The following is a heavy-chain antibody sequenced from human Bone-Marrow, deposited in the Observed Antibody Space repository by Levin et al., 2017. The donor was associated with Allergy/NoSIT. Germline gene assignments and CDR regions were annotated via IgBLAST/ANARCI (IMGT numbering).Heavy chain of an antibody. V-gene: IGHV1-18*01. CDR3: ATLRYYFDFTANSEGVVFEY. Sequence: GESLKISCKTSGYTFTSHGISWVRQAPGQGLEWMGWTTVYNGDTKYAQKFQGRVTMATDTSTSTAYMELTGLRSDDTAVYYCATLRYYFDFTANSEGVVFEYWGQGTLVTVSS. CDR2: TTVYNGDT. D-gene: IGHD3-22*01. J-gene: IGHJ4*02. CDR1: GYTFTSHG.